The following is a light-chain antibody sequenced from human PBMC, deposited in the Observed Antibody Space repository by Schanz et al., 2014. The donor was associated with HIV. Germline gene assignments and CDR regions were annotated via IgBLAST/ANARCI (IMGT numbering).Light chain of an antibody. Sequence: QSVLTQPRSVSGSPGQSVAISCTGTSSDVGGYNYVSWYQQHPGKAPKLMIYDVTKRPSGVPDRFSGSKSGNTASLTISGLQAEDEADYYCSSYGGGDTLLFGGGTKLTVL. CDR3: SSYGGGDTLL. V-gene: IGLV2-11*01. CDR2: DVT. J-gene: IGLJ3*02. CDR1: SSDVGGYNY.